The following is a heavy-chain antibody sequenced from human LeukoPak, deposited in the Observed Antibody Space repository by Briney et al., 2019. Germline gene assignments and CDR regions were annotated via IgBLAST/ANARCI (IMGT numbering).Heavy chain of an antibody. J-gene: IGHJ5*02. V-gene: IGHV1-8*01. Sequence: ASVKVSCKASGYTFTSYDINWVRQATGQGLEWMGWMNPNSGNTGYAQKFQGRVTMTEDTSTDTAYMELSSLRSEDTAVYYCARGGILEWLSPGWFDPWGQGTLVTVSS. CDR3: ARGGILEWLSPGWFDP. CDR2: MNPNSGNT. CDR1: GYTFTSYD. D-gene: IGHD3-3*01.